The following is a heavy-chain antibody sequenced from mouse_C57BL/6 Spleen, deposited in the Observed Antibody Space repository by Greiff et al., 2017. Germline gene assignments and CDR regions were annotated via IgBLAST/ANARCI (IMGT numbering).Heavy chain of an antibody. CDR1: GYTFTDYE. CDR3: ALVATDAMDY. D-gene: IGHD1-1*01. Sequence: QVQLQQSGAELVRPGASVTLSCEASGYTFTDYEMHWVKQTPVHGLEWIGAIDPETGGTAYNQKFKGKAILTADKSSSTAYMELRSLTSEDSAVYYCALVATDAMDYWGQGTSVTVSS. CDR2: IDPETGGT. J-gene: IGHJ4*01. V-gene: IGHV1-15*01.